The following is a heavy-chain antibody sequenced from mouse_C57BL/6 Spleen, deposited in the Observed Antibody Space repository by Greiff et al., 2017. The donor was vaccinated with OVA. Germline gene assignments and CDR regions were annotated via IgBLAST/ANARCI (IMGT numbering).Heavy chain of an antibody. Sequence: VQLQQSGPELVKPGASVKISCKASGYAFSSSWMNWVKQRPGKGLEWIGRIYPGDGDTNYNGKFKGKATLTADKSSSTAYMQLSSLTSEDSAVYFCAREGGNYVYYAMDYWGQGTSVTVSS. J-gene: IGHJ4*01. CDR1: GYAFSSSW. D-gene: IGHD2-1*01. CDR3: AREGGNYVYYAMDY. V-gene: IGHV1-82*01. CDR2: IYPGDGDT.